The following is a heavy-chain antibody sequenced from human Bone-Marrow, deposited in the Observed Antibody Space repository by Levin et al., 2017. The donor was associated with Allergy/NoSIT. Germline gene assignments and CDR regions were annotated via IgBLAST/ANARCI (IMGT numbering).Heavy chain of an antibody. Sequence: PGGSLRLSCTASGFTFNKYSIHWVRQAPGKGLEWVALTSFNGANEYYADSVKGRFTISRDNSKKTVHLQMDSLSAEDTAVYYCAKGGVYNYDNSAYYYVGYTELDAWGQGTLVHVSS. CDR2: TSFNGANE. V-gene: IGHV3-30*18. J-gene: IGHJ5*02. CDR1: GFTFNKYS. D-gene: IGHD3-22*01. CDR3: AKGGVYNYDNSAYYYVGYTELDA.